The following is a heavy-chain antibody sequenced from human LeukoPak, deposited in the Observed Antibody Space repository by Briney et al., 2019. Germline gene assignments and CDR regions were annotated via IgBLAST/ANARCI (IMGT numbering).Heavy chain of an antibody. V-gene: IGHV5-51*01. CDR2: INPSDSDT. CDR1: GSTFSNYL. J-gene: IGHJ3*02. Sequence: GESLKISCKGSGSTFSNYLTTWVRQMPGKGLEWMGIINPSDSDTRYSTSIEGKVTISADKSLYTPYQKRRSLKVSDSDISYCERLGSGFDIWGQGTMATVPS. D-gene: IGHD3-10*01. CDR3: ERLGSGFDI.